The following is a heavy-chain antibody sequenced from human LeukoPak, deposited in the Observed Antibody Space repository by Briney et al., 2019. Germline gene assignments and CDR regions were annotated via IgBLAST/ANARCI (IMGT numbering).Heavy chain of an antibody. CDR3: ARPGAAAGIFFRY. D-gene: IGHD6-13*01. V-gene: IGHV3-48*01. CDR2: ISSSSSTI. CDR1: GFNFSNYW. J-gene: IGHJ4*02. Sequence: GGSLRLFCGASGFNFSNYWMTWVRQAPGKRLEWVSYISSSSSTIYYADSVKGRFTVSRDNAKNSLDLQMNSLRAEDTAVYYCARPGAAAGIFFRYWGQGTLVTVSS.